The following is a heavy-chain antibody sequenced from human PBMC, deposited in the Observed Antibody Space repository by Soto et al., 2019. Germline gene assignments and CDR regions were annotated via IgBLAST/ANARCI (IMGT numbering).Heavy chain of an antibody. V-gene: IGHV4-59*08. CDR2: IYYSGST. CDR3: ARHQQGSSGYYPFDY. J-gene: IGHJ4*02. CDR1: GGSISSYY. D-gene: IGHD3-22*01. Sequence: SETLSLTCTVSGGSISSYYWSWIRQPPGKGLEWIGYIYYSGSTNYNPSLKSRDTISVDTSKNQFSLKMSSVTAADTAVYYCARHQQGSSGYYPFDYWGQGTLVTVSS.